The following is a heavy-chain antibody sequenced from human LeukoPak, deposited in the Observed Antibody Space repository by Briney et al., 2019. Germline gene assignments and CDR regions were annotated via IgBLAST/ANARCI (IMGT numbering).Heavy chain of an antibody. CDR1: GGSISSGGYY. Sequence: PSETLSLTCTVSGGSISSGGYYWSWIRQPPGKGLEWIGYIYHSGSTYYNPSLKSRVTISVDRSKNQFSLKLSSVTAADTAVYYCARSYGSGSYYLIYWGQGTLVTVSS. J-gene: IGHJ4*02. CDR3: ARSYGSGSYYLIY. D-gene: IGHD3-10*01. V-gene: IGHV4-30-2*01. CDR2: IYHSGST.